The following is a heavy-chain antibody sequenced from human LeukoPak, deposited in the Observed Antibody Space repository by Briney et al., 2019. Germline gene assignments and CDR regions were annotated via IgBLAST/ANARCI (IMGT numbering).Heavy chain of an antibody. CDR3: AGEGQLANDAFDI. CDR1: GGSIISSYW. J-gene: IGHJ3*02. Sequence: PSGTLSLTCGVSGGSIISSYWWSWVRQPPGKGREGIGEIYHSGSTKHNPSLKSRVTISVDTSKNQFSLELSSLTAADTAVYYCAGEGQLANDAFDIWGQGTMVTVSS. D-gene: IGHD5-18*01. CDR2: IYHSGST. V-gene: IGHV4-4*02.